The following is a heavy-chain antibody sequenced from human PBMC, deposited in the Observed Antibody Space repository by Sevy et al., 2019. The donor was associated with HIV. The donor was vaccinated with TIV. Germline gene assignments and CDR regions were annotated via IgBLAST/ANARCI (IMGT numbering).Heavy chain of an antibody. CDR3: ARDLYGRGEFDY. J-gene: IGHJ4*02. CDR2: IYYSGST. CDR1: GGSISSGGYY. D-gene: IGHD3-16*01. Sequence: SETLSLTCTVSGGSISSGGYYWSWIRQRPGKGLEWNGYIYYSGSTYYNPSLKSRVTMSVDTSKNQFSLKLSSVTAADTAIYYCARDLYGRGEFDYWGQGTLVTVSS. V-gene: IGHV4-31*03.